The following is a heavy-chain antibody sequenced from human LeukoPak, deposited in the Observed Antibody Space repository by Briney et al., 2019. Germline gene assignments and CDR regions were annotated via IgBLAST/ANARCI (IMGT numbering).Heavy chain of an antibody. D-gene: IGHD3-10*01. Sequence: PSETLSLTCTVSGASISRYYWSWIRQPPGKALEWIGHISYRGSTNYNPSLKSRVTISVDTSKNQFSLKLSSVTAADTAVYYCARVLRSYYGSGSYYYYYYMDVWGKGTTVTISS. CDR3: ARVLRSYYGSGSYYYYYYMDV. V-gene: IGHV4-59*01. CDR1: GASISRYY. CDR2: ISYRGST. J-gene: IGHJ6*03.